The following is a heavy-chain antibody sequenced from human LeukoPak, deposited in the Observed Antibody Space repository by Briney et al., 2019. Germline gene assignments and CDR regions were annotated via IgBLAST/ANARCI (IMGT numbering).Heavy chain of an antibody. CDR3: ARNIAAAGKGYYFDY. CDR1: GFTFSSYS. Sequence: GGSLRLSCAASGFTFSSYSMNWVRQAPGKGLEWVSPISSSSSYIYYADPVKGRFTIPRDNAKNSLYLQMNSLRAEDTAVYYCARNIAAAGKGYYFDYWGQGTLVTVYS. D-gene: IGHD6-13*01. CDR2: ISSSSSYI. V-gene: IGHV3-21*01. J-gene: IGHJ4*02.